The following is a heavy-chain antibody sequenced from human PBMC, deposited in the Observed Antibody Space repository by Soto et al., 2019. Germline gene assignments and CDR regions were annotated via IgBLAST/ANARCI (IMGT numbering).Heavy chain of an antibody. J-gene: IGHJ6*02. D-gene: IGHD3-10*01. V-gene: IGHV3-15*01. CDR3: TTDPYYGSGSYSPFVGYYYYYGMDV. CDR2: IKSKTDGGTT. CDR1: GFTFSNAW. Sequence: EVQLVESGGGLVKPGGSLRLSCAASGFTFSNAWMSWVRQAPGKGLEWVGRIKSKTDGGTTDYAAPVKGRFTISRDDSKNTLSLQMNSLKTEDTAVYYCTTDPYYGSGSYSPFVGYYYYYGMDVWGQGTTVTVSS.